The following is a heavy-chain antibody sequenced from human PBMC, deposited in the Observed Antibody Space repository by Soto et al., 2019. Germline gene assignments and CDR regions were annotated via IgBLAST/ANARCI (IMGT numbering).Heavy chain of an antibody. J-gene: IGHJ5*02. Sequence: QVQLVESGGGVVQPGRSLRLSCAASGFTFSSYGMHWVRQAPGKGLEWVAVIWYDGSNKYYADSVKGRFTISRDNSKNTLYLQMNSLRADDTAVYYCARDPVVVPAATERWFDPWGQGTLVTVSS. CDR1: GFTFSSYG. CDR2: IWYDGSNK. CDR3: ARDPVVVPAATERWFDP. V-gene: IGHV3-33*01. D-gene: IGHD2-2*01.